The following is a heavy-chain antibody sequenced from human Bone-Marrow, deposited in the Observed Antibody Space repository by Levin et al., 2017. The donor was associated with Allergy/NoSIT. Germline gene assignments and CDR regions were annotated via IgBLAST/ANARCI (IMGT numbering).Heavy chain of an antibody. J-gene: IGHJ3*01. CDR1: GYTLTELS. CDR3: ATGQGSAALDAFDL. V-gene: IGHV1-24*01. Sequence: ASVKVSCKVSGYTLTELSVHWVRQAPGKGLEWMGTSDSEDGEAFSAQNFQDRVTMTDDTSTDTAYMELSSLRSEDTALYYCATGQGSAALDAFDLWGQGTMVIVSS. CDR2: SDSEDGEA. D-gene: IGHD3-10*01.